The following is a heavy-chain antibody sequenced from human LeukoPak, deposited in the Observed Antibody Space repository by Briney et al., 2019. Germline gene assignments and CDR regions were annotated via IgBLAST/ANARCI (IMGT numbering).Heavy chain of an antibody. J-gene: IGHJ3*02. Sequence: GGSLRLSCAASGFTVSSNYMSWVRQAPGKGLEWVSVIYSGGSTYYADSVKGRFTISRDNSKNTLYLQMNSLRAEDTAVYYCARARAIYDSSGYYFDAFDIWGQGTMVTVSS. D-gene: IGHD3-22*01. V-gene: IGHV3-53*01. CDR1: GFTVSSNY. CDR3: ARARAIYDSSGYYFDAFDI. CDR2: IYSGGST.